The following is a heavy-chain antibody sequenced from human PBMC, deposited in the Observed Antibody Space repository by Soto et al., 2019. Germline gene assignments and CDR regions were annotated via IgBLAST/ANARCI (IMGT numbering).Heavy chain of an antibody. CDR1: GGSFSGYY. V-gene: IGHV4-34*01. J-gene: IGHJ4*02. D-gene: IGHD6-6*01. CDR2: INHRGST. CDR3: ARGQAAQMYY. Sequence: QVQLQQWGAGLLKPSETLSLTCAVYGGSFSGYYWNWIRQPPGKGLEWIGEINHRGSTNYTPSLKSLVTIAVDTSKNQFSLNLSSVTAADTAVYYCARGQAAQMYYWGQGTLVTVSS.